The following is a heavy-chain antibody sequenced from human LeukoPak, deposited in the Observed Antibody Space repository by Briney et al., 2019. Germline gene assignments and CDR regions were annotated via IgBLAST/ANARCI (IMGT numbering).Heavy chain of an antibody. V-gene: IGHV3-66*01. Sequence: HPGGSLRLSCAASEFSVGSNYMTWVRQAPGKGLEWVSLIYSGGSTYYADSVKGRFTISRDNAKNSLYLQMNSLRAEDTAVYYCARANIVLMVYAIDYFDYWGQGTLVTVSS. J-gene: IGHJ4*02. CDR3: ARANIVLMVYAIDYFDY. CDR2: IYSGGST. CDR1: EFSVGSNY. D-gene: IGHD2-8*01.